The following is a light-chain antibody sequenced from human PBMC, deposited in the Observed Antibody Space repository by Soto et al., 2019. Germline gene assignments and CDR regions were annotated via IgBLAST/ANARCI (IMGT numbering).Light chain of an antibody. Sequence: EIVLTQSPGTLSLSPGKRATLSCRASQSVSSSYVAWYQQKPGQAPRLLIYGASSRATGIPDRFSGSGSGTDFTLTISRLEPEDFAVYYCQQYGSSPGTFGQGTKVEIK. V-gene: IGKV3-20*01. CDR1: QSVSSSY. J-gene: IGKJ1*01. CDR3: QQYGSSPGT. CDR2: GAS.